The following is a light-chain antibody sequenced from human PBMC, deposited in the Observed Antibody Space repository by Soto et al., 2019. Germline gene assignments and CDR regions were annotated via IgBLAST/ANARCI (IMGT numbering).Light chain of an antibody. J-gene: IGKJ1*01. CDR2: DVS. V-gene: IGKV3-15*01. Sequence: EIVMTQSPATLSVSPGERATLSCWASQSISSNLAWYQRKPGQAPRLLIYDVSTRATGVPARFSGSGSGTEFTLTISSLRSEDFAVYYCQQSNDWPPWTFGQGTKVDIK. CDR1: QSISSN. CDR3: QQSNDWPPWT.